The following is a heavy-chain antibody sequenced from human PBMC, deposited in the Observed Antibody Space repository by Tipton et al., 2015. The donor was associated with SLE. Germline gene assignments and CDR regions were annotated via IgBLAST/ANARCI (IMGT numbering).Heavy chain of an antibody. CDR2: INHSGST. D-gene: IGHD6-19*01. CDR3: ARAPGYSSGWYS. V-gene: IGHV4-34*01. CDR1: GGSFSGYY. Sequence: TLSLTCAVYGGSFSGYYWSWIRQPPGKGLEWIGEINHSGSTNYSPSLKSRVTISVDTSKNQFSLKLSSVTAADTAVYYCARAPGYSSGWYSWGQGTLVTVSS. J-gene: IGHJ4*02.